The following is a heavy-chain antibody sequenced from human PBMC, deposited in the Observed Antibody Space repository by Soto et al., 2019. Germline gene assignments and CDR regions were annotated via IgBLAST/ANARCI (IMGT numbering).Heavy chain of an antibody. J-gene: IGHJ4*02. CDR3: ARDSYDFWSGPLGD. Sequence: ASVKVSCKASGYTFTSYGISWVRQAPGQGLEWMGWISAYNGNTNYAQKLQGRVTMTTDTSTSTAYMELRSLRSDDTAVYYCARDSYDFWSGPLGDWGQGTLGSVSS. D-gene: IGHD3-3*01. V-gene: IGHV1-18*01. CDR1: GYTFTSYG. CDR2: ISAYNGNT.